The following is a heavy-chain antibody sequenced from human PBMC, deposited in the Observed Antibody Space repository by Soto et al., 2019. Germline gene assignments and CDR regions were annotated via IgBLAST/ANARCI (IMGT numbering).Heavy chain of an antibody. CDR3: AAAVTTFDTTVRYYYYMDV. D-gene: IGHD4-17*01. V-gene: IGHV1-18*01. CDR1: GYTFTSYG. J-gene: IGHJ6*03. CDR2: ISADNGNT. Sequence: GASVKVSCKASGYTFTSYGISWVRQAPGQGLEWIGWISADNGNTNYAQKLQGRVTITRDTSTSTAYMELSSLRSEDTAVYYCAAAVTTFDTTVRYYYYMDVWGKGTTVTVSS.